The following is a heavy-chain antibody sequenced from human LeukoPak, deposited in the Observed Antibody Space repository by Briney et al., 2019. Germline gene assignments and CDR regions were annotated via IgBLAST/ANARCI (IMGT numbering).Heavy chain of an antibody. CDR3: AKDGNWARFEN. D-gene: IGHD7-27*01. Sequence: KTGGSLRLSCAASGFTFSSYSMNWVRQAPGKGLEWVSSISSSSSYIYYADSVKGRFTISRDNAKNSLYLQMNSLRAEDTAVYYCAKDGNWARFENWGQGTLVTVSS. J-gene: IGHJ4*02. V-gene: IGHV3-21*01. CDR2: ISSSSSYI. CDR1: GFTFSSYS.